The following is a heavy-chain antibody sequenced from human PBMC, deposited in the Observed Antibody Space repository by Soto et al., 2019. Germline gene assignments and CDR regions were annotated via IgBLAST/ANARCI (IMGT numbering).Heavy chain of an antibody. V-gene: IGHV3-23*01. CDR1: GFSFSNYA. CDR2: ISGGGGGT. D-gene: IGHD6-19*01. Sequence: GGSLRLSCAASGFSFSNYAMNWVRQAPGKGLEWVSGISGGGGGTYYADSVKGRFIISRDNSKNTVYLQMNSLRAEDTAVYYCATQKGVAVATWGQGTLVTVSS. CDR3: ATQKGVAVAT. J-gene: IGHJ5*02.